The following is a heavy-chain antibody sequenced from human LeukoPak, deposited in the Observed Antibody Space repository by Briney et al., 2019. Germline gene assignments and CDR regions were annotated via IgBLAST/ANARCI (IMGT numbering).Heavy chain of an antibody. CDR1: GFTFSTYW. CDR2: ISDNGRRT. CDR3: VRDQSGSYSFDY. D-gene: IGHD3-10*01. V-gene: IGHV3-64D*06. J-gene: IGHJ4*02. Sequence: GGSLRLSCAASGFTFSTYWMHWVRQAPGKGLEYVSGISDNGRRTYYADPVKGRFTISRDNSRKTLYLQMSSLRAEDTAVYYCVRDQSGSYSFDYWGQGTLVTVSS.